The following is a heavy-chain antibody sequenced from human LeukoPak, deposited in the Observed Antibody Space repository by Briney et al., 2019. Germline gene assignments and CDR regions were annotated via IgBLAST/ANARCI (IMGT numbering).Heavy chain of an antibody. Sequence: SETLSLTCTVSGGSVTTYYYSWIRQPPGKGLEWHGYINYSGSTSYNPSFQSRVTISLDKSKKQVSLRLSSATSADTAVYYWAREDCSSSTCLFDSWGQGALVTVSS. J-gene: IGHJ4*02. CDR3: AREDCSSSTCLFDS. CDR1: GGSVTTYY. CDR2: INYSGST. V-gene: IGHV4-59*02. D-gene: IGHD2-2*01.